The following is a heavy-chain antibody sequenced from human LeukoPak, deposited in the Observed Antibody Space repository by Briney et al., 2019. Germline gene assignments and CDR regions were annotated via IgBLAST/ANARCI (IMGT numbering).Heavy chain of an antibody. Sequence: ASVKVSCKASGYTFTGYYMHWVRQAPGQGLEWMGWINPNSGGTNYAQKFQGRVTMTRDTSISTAYMELSRLRSDDTAVYYCARAWYSYGYADYWGQGTLVTVSS. V-gene: IGHV1-2*02. D-gene: IGHD5-18*01. J-gene: IGHJ4*02. CDR1: GYTFTGYY. CDR3: ARAWYSYGYADY. CDR2: INPNSGGT.